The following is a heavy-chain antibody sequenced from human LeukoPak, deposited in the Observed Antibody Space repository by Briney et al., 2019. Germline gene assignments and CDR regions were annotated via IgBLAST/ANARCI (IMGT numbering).Heavy chain of an antibody. V-gene: IGHV4-34*01. CDR2: INHSGST. CDR3: ARGRGIFGVVIGYFDY. Sequence: SETLSLTCAVYGGSFSGYYWSWIRQPPGKGLEWIGEINHSGSTNYNPSLKSRVTISVDTSKNQSSLKLSSVTAADTAVYYCARGRGIFGVVIGYFDYWGQGALVTVSS. D-gene: IGHD3-3*01. J-gene: IGHJ4*02. CDR1: GGSFSGYY.